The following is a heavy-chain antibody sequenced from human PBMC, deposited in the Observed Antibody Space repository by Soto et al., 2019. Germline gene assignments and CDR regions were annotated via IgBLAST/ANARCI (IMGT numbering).Heavy chain of an antibody. Sequence: TLSLTCTVSGGSVSSGSYYWSWIRQPPGKGLEWIGYIYYSGSTNYNPSLKSRVTISVDTSKNQFSLKLSSVTAADTAVYYCARERIVGATFTDYWGQGTLVTVSS. CDR2: IYYSGST. J-gene: IGHJ4*02. CDR3: ARERIVGATFTDY. CDR1: GGSVSSGSYY. V-gene: IGHV4-61*01. D-gene: IGHD1-26*01.